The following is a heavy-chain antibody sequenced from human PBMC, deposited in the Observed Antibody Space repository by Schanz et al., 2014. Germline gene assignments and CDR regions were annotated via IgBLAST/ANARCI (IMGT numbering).Heavy chain of an antibody. J-gene: IGHJ4*02. CDR2: INTGSGDT. Sequence: QVHLVQSGAEVKRPGASVKVSCKASEYSFTSYSMHWVRQAPGQRLEWMGWINTGSGDTKYSQNFQGRVTITRDTSASTAYMELSSLRSDDTAVYYCARDRRFFDRDDLYYFDSWGQGTQVTVSS. D-gene: IGHD3-3*01. CDR1: EYSFTSYS. V-gene: IGHV1-3*04. CDR3: ARDRRFFDRDDLYYFDS.